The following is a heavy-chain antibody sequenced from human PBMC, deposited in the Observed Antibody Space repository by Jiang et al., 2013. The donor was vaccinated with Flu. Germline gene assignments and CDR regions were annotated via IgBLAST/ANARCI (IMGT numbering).Heavy chain of an antibody. V-gene: IGHV1-3*01. J-gene: IGHJ6*02. CDR3: ARSYYDILTPGLGYYYGMDV. D-gene: IGHD3-9*01. CDR2: INAGNGNT. Sequence: YTFTSYAMHGCARPRTRLEWMGWINAGNGNTKYSQKFQGRVTITRDTSASTAYMELSSLRSEDTAVYYCARSYYDILTPGLGYYYGMDVWGQGTTVTVSS. CDR1: YTFTSYA.